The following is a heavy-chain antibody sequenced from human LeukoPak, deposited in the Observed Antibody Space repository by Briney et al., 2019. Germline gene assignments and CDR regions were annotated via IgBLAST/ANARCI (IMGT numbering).Heavy chain of an antibody. D-gene: IGHD2-15*01. Sequence: KPSETLSLTCAVYGGSFSGYYWSWIRQPPGKGLEWIGEINHSGSTNYNPSLKSRVTTSVDTSKNQFSLKLSSVTAADTAVYYCARGHREYCSGGSCYNMDVWGKGTTVTVSS. CDR1: GGSFSGYY. CDR3: ARGHREYCSGGSCYNMDV. J-gene: IGHJ6*03. V-gene: IGHV4-34*01. CDR2: INHSGST.